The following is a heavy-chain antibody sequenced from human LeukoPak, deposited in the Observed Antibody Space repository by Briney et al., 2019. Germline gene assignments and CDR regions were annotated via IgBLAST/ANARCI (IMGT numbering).Heavy chain of an antibody. V-gene: IGHV3-23*01. J-gene: IGHJ4*02. CDR3: ARGGATYGAAPYDY. D-gene: IGHD4/OR15-4a*01. CDR1: GFSLNTYA. Sequence: GGSLRFSCAASGFSLNTYAVNWVRQAPGKGLEWVSGISVIDDTAYYADSVRGRFTSSRDRSRNTVYLQMDSLRDEDTAIYYCARGGATYGAAPYDYWGQGNLVTVSS. CDR2: ISVIDDTA.